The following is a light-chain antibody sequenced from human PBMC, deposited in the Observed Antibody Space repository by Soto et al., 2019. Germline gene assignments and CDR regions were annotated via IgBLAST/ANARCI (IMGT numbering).Light chain of an antibody. Sequence: EIVMTQSPVTLSVSPGDRATLSCRASQSVNSNLAWYQQKPGQTHKLLIYVASTRATGIPARFSGSGSGTEFTLPISSLQSEDFAVYYCQQYNVWPLTFGGGTKVEFK. J-gene: IGKJ4*01. CDR2: VAS. CDR3: QQYNVWPLT. V-gene: IGKV3-15*01. CDR1: QSVNSN.